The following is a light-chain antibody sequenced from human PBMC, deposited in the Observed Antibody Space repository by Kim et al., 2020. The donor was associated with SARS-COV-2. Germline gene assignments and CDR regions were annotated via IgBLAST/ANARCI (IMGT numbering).Light chain of an antibody. V-gene: IGKV1-5*01. CDR1: QSISSW. CDR2: DAS. J-gene: IGKJ3*01. Sequence: SPLSATVGARVTITCRASQSISSWLAWYQQKPGKAPKLLIYDASSLESGVPSRFSGSGSGTEFTLTISSLQPDDFATYYCQQGFTFGPGTKVDIK. CDR3: QQGFT.